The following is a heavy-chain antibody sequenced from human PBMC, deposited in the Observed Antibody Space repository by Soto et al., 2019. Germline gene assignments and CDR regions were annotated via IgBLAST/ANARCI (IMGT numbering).Heavy chain of an antibody. J-gene: IGHJ4*02. CDR3: TTVDAVVHN. D-gene: IGHD6-19*01. V-gene: IGHV3-15*01. CDR1: GFTFNNAW. CDR2: IKRNIDGGTT. Sequence: GGSLRLSCAASGFTFNNAWMSWVRQAPGGGLEWVGRIKRNIDGGTTDYAAPVKGRFAISRDDSNSILYLQMNSLKSEDTAVYYCTTVDAVVHNWGQGILVTVSS.